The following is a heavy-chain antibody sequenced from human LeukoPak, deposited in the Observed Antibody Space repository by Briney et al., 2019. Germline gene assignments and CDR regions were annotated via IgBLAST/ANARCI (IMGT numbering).Heavy chain of an antibody. CDR2: INPSGGST. D-gene: IGHD5-18*01. Sequence: ASVKVSCKVSGYTLTELSMHWVRQAPGQGLEWMGIINPSGGSTSYAQKFQGRVTMTRDTSTSTVYMELSSLRSEDTAVYYCARVVTKDISLFDYWGQGTLVTVSS. J-gene: IGHJ4*02. V-gene: IGHV1-46*01. CDR3: ARVVTKDISLFDY. CDR1: GYTLTELS.